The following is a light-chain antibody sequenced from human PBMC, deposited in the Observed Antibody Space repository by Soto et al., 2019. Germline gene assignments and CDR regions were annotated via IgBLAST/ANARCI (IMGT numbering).Light chain of an antibody. CDR2: ANN. Sequence: QTVVTQPPSVSGAPGQRVTISCTGSSSNIGAPYDVHWYQQLPDTAPKLLIYANNNRPSGVPDRFSGSKSGTSASLAITGLQAEDEADYYCQSFDNRLSGWVFGGGTKLTVL. J-gene: IGLJ3*02. CDR1: SSNIGAPYD. CDR3: QSFDNRLSGWV. V-gene: IGLV1-40*01.